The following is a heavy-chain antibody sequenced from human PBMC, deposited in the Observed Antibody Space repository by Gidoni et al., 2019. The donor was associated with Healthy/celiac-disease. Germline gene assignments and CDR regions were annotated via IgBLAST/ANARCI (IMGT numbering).Heavy chain of an antibody. D-gene: IGHD6-13*01. V-gene: IGHV3-48*02. CDR3: ARDSSSWDDAFDI. CDR2: ISSSSSTI. Sequence: EVQLVESGGGVVQPGGSLRRPCAASGFTFSSYSMNWVRQAPGKGLGWVSYISSSSSTIYYADSVKGRFTISRDNAKNSLYLQMNSLRDEDTAVYYCARDSSSWDDAFDIWGQVTMVTVSS. J-gene: IGHJ3*02. CDR1: GFTFSSYS.